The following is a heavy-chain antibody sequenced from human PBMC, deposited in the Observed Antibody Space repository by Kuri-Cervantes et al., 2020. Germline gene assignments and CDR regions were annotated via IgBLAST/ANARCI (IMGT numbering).Heavy chain of an antibody. D-gene: IGHD3-22*01. CDR2: IYTSGST. CDR3: ASWGRLGDYYDSSGFP. Sequence: SETLSLTCTVSGGSISSGSYYWSWIRQPAGKGLEWIGRIYTSGSTNYNPSLKSRVTISVDTSKNQFSLKLSSVTAADTAVYYCASWGRLGDYYDSSGFPWGQGTLVTVSS. V-gene: IGHV4-61*02. CDR1: GGSISSGSYY. J-gene: IGHJ5*02.